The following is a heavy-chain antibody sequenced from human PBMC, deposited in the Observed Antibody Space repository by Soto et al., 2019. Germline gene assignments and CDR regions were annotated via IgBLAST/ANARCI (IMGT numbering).Heavy chain of an antibody. Sequence: PGGSLRLSCAASGFTFSSYSMNWVRQAPGKGLEWVSYISSSSSTIYYADSVKGRFTISRDNAKNSLYLQMNSLRDEDTAVYYYAGDAALFGITGTTGDYWGQGTLVTVSS. CDR2: ISSSSSTI. CDR3: AGDAALFGITGTTGDY. J-gene: IGHJ4*02. V-gene: IGHV3-48*02. D-gene: IGHD1-7*01. CDR1: GFTFSSYS.